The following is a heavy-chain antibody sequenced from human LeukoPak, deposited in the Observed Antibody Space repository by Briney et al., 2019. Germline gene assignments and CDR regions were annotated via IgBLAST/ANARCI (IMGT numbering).Heavy chain of an antibody. CDR3: ASSTYSGSHWDAFDI. J-gene: IGHJ3*02. D-gene: IGHD1-26*01. V-gene: IGHV3-74*01. CDR2: IDSYGSST. CDR1: GSTFSSYW. Sequence: GGSLRFSCAASGSTFSSYWMHWVRQAPGKGLVWVSRIDSYGSSTSFADSVKGRFTISRDNAKNTLYLQMNSLRAEDTAVYYCASSTYSGSHWDAFDIWGQGTMVTVSS.